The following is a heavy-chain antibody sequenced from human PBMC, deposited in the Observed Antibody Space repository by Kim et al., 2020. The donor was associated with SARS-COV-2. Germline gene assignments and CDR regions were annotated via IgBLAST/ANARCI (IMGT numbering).Heavy chain of an antibody. CDR3: ARQRVAVAGTFDN. Sequence: SETLSLTCTVSGGSVFNSIYYWGWIRQPPGKGLEWIGSIYYSGSTSYNPSLKTRVTMSVDTSTNHFSLNLNSVTATDTAVYYCARQRVAVAGTFDNWGQGTLGTVYS. D-gene: IGHD6-19*01. CDR2: IYYSGST. J-gene: IGHJ4*02. V-gene: IGHV4-39*01. CDR1: GGSVFNSIYY.